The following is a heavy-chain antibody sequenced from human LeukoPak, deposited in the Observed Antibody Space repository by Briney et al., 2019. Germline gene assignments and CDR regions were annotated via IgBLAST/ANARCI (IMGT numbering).Heavy chain of an antibody. Sequence: ASVKVSCKASGYTFTSYAMHWVRQAPGQRLEWMGWINAGNGNTKYSQKFQGRVTITRGTSANTAYMELSSLRSEDTAVYYCATLYYDSSGLDYWGQGTLVTVSS. J-gene: IGHJ4*02. CDR2: INAGNGNT. CDR1: GYTFTSYA. V-gene: IGHV1-3*01. D-gene: IGHD3-22*01. CDR3: ATLYYDSSGLDY.